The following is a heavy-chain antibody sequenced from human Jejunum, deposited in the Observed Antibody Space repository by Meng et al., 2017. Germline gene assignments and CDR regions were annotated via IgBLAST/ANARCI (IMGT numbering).Heavy chain of an antibody. J-gene: IGHJ4*02. V-gene: IGHV4-39*07. CDR2: IFNSGST. CDR3: ARGAGDRFDF. Sequence: QLQVQESGPGLVKPSETLSLTCTVSGGSISSSSFYWVWIRQPPGMGLEWIGYIFNSGSTHFNPSLKSRVTISMDSSKNQFSLNLTSVTAGDTAVYYCARGAGDRFDFWGRGTLVTVSS. CDR1: GGSISSSSFY. D-gene: IGHD4-17*01.